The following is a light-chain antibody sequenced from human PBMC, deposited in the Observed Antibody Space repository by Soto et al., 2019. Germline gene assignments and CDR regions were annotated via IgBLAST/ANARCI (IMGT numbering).Light chain of an antibody. CDR1: QIISSY. CDR2: AAS. CDR3: LHHGSSLWT. Sequence: DIQMTQSPASLSASVGYRFTITCRASQIISSYLNWYQHKPWKAPKLLIYAASSLHSGVPSIFSCIGSGTDFTLTISRLEPEDVAMYYCLHHGSSLWTFGQGTTGDIK. V-gene: IGKV1-39*01. J-gene: IGKJ1*01.